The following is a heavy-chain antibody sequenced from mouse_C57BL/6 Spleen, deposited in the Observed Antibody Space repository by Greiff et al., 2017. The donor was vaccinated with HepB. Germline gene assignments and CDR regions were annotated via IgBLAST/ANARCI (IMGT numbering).Heavy chain of an antibody. CDR2: IDPEDGYT. CDR3: ARYLDY. CDR1: GYAFTSYW. V-gene: IGHV1-80*01. J-gene: IGHJ2*01. Sequence: VQLQQSGAELVKPGASVKLSCKASGYAFTSYWMHWVKQRPGQGLEWIGEIDPEDGYTNYNRKFKGKATLTADISSSTAYMQLSSLTSEDSAVYFCARYLDYWGQGTTLTVSS.